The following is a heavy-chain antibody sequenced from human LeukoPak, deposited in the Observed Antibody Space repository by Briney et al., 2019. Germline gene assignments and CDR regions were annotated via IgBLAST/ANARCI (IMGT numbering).Heavy chain of an antibody. V-gene: IGHV4-30-4*01. CDR3: ASKRFGYDSSGYYKQDDAFDI. D-gene: IGHD3-22*01. CDR2: IYYSGST. CDR1: GGSISSGDYY. J-gene: IGHJ3*02. Sequence: PSETLSLTCTVSGGSISSGDYYWSWIRQPPGKGLEWIGYIYYSGSTYYNPSLKSRVTISVDTSKNQFSLKLSSVTAADTAVYYCASKRFGYDSSGYYKQDDAFDIWGQGTMVTVSS.